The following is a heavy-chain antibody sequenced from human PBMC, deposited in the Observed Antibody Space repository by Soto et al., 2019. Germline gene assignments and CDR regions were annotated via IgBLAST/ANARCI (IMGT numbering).Heavy chain of an antibody. J-gene: IGHJ6*03. CDR2: MNPNSGNT. CDR3: ARGGGAAGHTIFGVVTFYYYMDV. V-gene: IGHV1-8*01. Sequence: QVQLVQSGAEVKKPGASVKVSCKASGYTFTSYDINWVRQATGQGLEWMGWMNPNSGNTGYAQKFQGRVTTTRNTSISTGDMELSSLRSEDTAVYYCARGGGAAGHTIFGVVTFYYYMDVWGKGTTVTVSS. CDR1: GYTFTSYD. D-gene: IGHD3-3*01.